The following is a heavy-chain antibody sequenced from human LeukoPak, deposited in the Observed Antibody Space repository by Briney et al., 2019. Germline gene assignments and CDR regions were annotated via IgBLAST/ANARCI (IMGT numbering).Heavy chain of an antibody. J-gene: IGHJ4*02. Sequence: PGGSLRLSCVASGFTFSSYGMNWVRQAPGKGLEWVSAISGSGGSTYYADSVKGRFSISRDNSKNTLYMQMNSLRAEDTAVYYCAKNMVGGVIMSSSFDYWGQGTLVTVSS. CDR1: GFTFSSYG. V-gene: IGHV3-23*01. CDR2: ISGSGGST. CDR3: AKNMVGGVIMSSSFDY. D-gene: IGHD3-10*01.